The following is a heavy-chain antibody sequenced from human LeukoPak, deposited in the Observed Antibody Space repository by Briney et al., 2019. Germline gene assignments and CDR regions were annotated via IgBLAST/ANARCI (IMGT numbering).Heavy chain of an antibody. CDR3: ARGGSGSYASYMDV. D-gene: IGHD3-10*01. Sequence: SETLSLTCAVSGYSISSDYYWGWIRQPPGKGLEWIGNIYHSGSTYYNPSLKSRVIILVDTSKNQFSLKLSSVTAADTAVYYCARGGSGSYASYMDVWGNGTTVTVSS. J-gene: IGHJ6*03. V-gene: IGHV4-38-2*01. CDR2: IYHSGST. CDR1: GYSISSDYY.